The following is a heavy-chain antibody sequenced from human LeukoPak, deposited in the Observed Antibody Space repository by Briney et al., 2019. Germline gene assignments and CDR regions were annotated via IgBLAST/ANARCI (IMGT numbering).Heavy chain of an antibody. CDR1: GFTFSNYW. J-gene: IGHJ4*02. Sequence: GGSLRLSCAASGFTFSNYWMHWVRQAPGKGLVWVSRINSDGRSTNYAASVKGRFTISRDNAKNTLYLQMNSLRAEDTAVYYCARGADSGYSSDNWGQGTVVSVSS. CDR2: INSDGRST. CDR3: ARGADSGYSSDN. D-gene: IGHD3-9*01. V-gene: IGHV3-74*01.